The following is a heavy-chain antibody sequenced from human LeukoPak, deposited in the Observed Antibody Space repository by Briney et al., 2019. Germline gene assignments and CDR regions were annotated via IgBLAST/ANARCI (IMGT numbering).Heavy chain of an antibody. J-gene: IGHJ2*01. CDR3: ARAYCGADCYSGWYFDL. CDR1: GFTFSSYA. CDR2: ISGSGGST. D-gene: IGHD2-21*02. V-gene: IGHV3-23*01. Sequence: GGSLRLSCAASGFTFSSYAMSWVRQAPGKGLEWVSAISGSGGSTYYPGSVKGRFTISRENAKSSLYLQMNSLRAGDTAVYYCARAYCGADCYSGWYFDLWGRGTLVTVSS.